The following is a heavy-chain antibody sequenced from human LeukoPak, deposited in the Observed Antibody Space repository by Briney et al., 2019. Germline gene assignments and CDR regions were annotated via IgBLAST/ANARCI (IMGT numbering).Heavy chain of an antibody. D-gene: IGHD1-7*01. CDR3: ATERTTFRTGTLGY. V-gene: IGHV1-2*02. Sequence: ASVKVSCKASGYTFTDYCVHWVRQAPGQGLESTGWINPNSGGTKYAQKFQGRVTITRDTSISTAYMELSRLTSDDTAVYYCATERTTFRTGTLGYWGQGALVTVSS. J-gene: IGHJ4*02. CDR2: INPNSGGT. CDR1: GYTFTDYC.